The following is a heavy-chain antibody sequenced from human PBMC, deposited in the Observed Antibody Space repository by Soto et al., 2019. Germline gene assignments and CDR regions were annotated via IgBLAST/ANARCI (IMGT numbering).Heavy chain of an antibody. CDR3: AXDFDVTVRFTWFDP. CDR1: GFTFSSYG. V-gene: IGHV3-30*03. J-gene: IGHJ5*02. Sequence: PGGSLRLSCAASGFTFSSYGMHWVRQAPGKGLEWVAVISYDGSNKYYADSVKGRFTISRDNSKNTLYLQMNSLRAEDTAVYYCAXDFDVTVRFTWFDPWGQGTLVTVSS. CDR2: ISYDGSNK. D-gene: IGHD3-10*01.